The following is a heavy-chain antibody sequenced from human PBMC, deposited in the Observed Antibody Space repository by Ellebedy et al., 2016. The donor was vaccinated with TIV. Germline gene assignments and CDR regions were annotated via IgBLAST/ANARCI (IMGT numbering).Heavy chain of an antibody. CDR2: ISSSGDRT. V-gene: IGHV3-23*01. D-gene: IGHD2-15*01. CDR3: GVVAAHPSYGAFDI. J-gene: IGHJ3*02. CDR1: GFAFSSNA. Sequence: GGSLRLSCTASGFAFSSNAMTWVRQAPGEGLEWVSSISSSGDRTYYADSVKGRFTISRDNSKNTLYLQMNSLRAEDTAVYYCGVVAAHPSYGAFDIWGPGTMVTVSS.